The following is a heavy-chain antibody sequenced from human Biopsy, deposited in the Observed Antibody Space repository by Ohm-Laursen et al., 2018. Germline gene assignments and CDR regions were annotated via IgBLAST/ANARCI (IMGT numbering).Heavy chain of an antibody. Sequence: GSLRLSCAASGFTFSSSWMSWVRQARGKGLEWVANIKEDGSEKHYVDSVKGRFTISRDNAKNSLFLQMNSLRAEDTAVYYCAREETYYAVWSDSETLYGMDVWGQGTTVTVSS. CDR2: IKEDGSEK. CDR3: AREETYYAVWSDSETLYGMDV. CDR1: GFTFSSSW. J-gene: IGHJ6*02. D-gene: IGHD3-3*01. V-gene: IGHV3-7*01.